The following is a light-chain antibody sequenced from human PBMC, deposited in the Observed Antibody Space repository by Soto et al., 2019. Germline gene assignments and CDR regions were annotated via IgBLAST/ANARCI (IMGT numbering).Light chain of an antibody. CDR3: CSYASSSSYV. CDR1: SSDVGAYNY. Sequence: QSALTQPPSASGSPGQSVTISCTGTSSDVGAYNYVSWYQQHPGKAPKLMIYEVTKRPSGVPARFSGSKSGNTASLTISGLQAEDEADYYCCSYASSSSYVFGTGTKVTVL. J-gene: IGLJ1*01. V-gene: IGLV2-8*01. CDR2: EVT.